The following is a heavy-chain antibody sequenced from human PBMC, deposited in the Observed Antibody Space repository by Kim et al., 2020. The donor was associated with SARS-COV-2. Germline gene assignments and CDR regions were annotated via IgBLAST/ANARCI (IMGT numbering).Heavy chain of an antibody. J-gene: IGHJ6*02. D-gene: IGHD6-19*01. Sequence: SQTLSLTCAISGDSVSSNSAAWNWIRQSPSRGLELLGRTYYRSKWYNDYAVSVKSRITINPDTSKNQFSLQLNSVTPEDTAVYYCAREEVAAIYYYYGMDVWGQGTTVTVSS. CDR1: GDSVSSNSAA. CDR3: AREEVAAIYYYYGMDV. CDR2: TYYRSKWYN. V-gene: IGHV6-1*01.